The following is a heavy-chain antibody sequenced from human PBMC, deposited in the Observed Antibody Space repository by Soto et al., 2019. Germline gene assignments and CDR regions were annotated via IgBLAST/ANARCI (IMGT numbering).Heavy chain of an antibody. CDR2: ISSSSSYI. D-gene: IGHD3-16*01. J-gene: IGHJ3*02. V-gene: IGHV3-21*01. CDR1: GFTFSSYS. CDR3: ARVSLSIPSLGAFDI. Sequence: PXVSLRLACAASGFTFSSYSKNWVRQAPGKGLEWVSSISSSSSYIYYADSVKGRFTISRDNAKNSLYLQMNSLRAEDTAVYYCARVSLSIPSLGAFDICGQGTMVTVPS.